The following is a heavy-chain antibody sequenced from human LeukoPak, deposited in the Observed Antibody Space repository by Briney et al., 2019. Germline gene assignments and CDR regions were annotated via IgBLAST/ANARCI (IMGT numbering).Heavy chain of an antibody. V-gene: IGHV3-23*01. CDR3: AKDFAMLRFPAPFDS. D-gene: IGHD2-21*01. CDR2: ISGIGGGT. Sequence: PGGSLRLSCAAPGFIFRNDVMTWVRQAAGKGQERVSSISGIGGGTYYADSVKGRFTISRDNSKNMLYLQMNSLRAEDTAIYFCAKDFAMLRFPAPFDSWGQGTLVTVSS. J-gene: IGHJ4*02. CDR1: GFIFRNDV.